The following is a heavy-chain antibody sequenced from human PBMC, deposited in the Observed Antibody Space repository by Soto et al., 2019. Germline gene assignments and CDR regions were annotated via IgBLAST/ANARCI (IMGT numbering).Heavy chain of an antibody. J-gene: IGHJ6*02. CDR1: GGTLSNYA. CDR3: ARGVRTGFYGMDV. CDR2: IIPIFGTS. D-gene: IGHD3-10*01. Sequence: QVQLVQSGAEVKKPGSSVKVSCKASGGTLSNYALSWVRQAPGQGLAWVGGIIPIFGTSNYAQNFQGRVTITADESTSTAYMELSSLRSEDTAVYYCARGVRTGFYGMDVWGQGTTVTVSS. V-gene: IGHV1-69*01.